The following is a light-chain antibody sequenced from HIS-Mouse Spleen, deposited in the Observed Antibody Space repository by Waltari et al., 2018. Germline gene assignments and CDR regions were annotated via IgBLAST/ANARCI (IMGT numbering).Light chain of an antibody. V-gene: IGLV2-23*01. J-gene: IGLJ3*02. CDR1: SSDVGSYNL. CDR2: GGR. CDR3: CSYAGSSTLV. Sequence: QSALTQPASVSGSPGQSITISCTGTSSDVGSYNLVSWYQQHPGKAPKRMIYGGRKRPSGVSNRFSGSKSGNTASLTISGLQAEDEADYYCCSYAGSSTLVFGGWTKLTVL.